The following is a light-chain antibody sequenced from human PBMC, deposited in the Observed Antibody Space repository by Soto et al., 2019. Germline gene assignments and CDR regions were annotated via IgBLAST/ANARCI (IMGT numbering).Light chain of an antibody. Sequence: DIQMTQFPSTLSASIGDRVTITCRASHSISDWLAWYQQKPGKVPKLLIYKASSLENGVSERFSGSGSGTKFTLTISNLQPDDFATYYCQQYNYHCTFGQGTKLEIK. V-gene: IGKV1-5*03. J-gene: IGKJ2*02. CDR2: KAS. CDR1: HSISDW. CDR3: QQYNYHCT.